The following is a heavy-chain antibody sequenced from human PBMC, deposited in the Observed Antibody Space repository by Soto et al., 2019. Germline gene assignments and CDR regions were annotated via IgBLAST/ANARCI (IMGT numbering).Heavy chain of an antibody. CDR2: ISYNRSNK. D-gene: IGHD3-22*01. J-gene: IGHJ3*02. V-gene: IGHV3-30-3*01. CDR3: ARDINDSSGYTDAFDI. Sequence: PGGSLRLSWAASRFTFSSYAMQWVRQAPGKGMEWVTVISYNRSNKYYADYVKGRFTISRDNSKNTLYLQMNSLRAEDKAVYYCARDINDSSGYTDAFDIWGQGTMVTVSS. CDR1: RFTFSSYA.